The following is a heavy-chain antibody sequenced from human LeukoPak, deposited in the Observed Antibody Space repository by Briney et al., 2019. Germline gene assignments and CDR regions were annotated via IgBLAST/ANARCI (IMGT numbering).Heavy chain of an antibody. Sequence: PGGSLRLSCTASGFIFGDYYMNWIRQAPGKGLECLSYISSGTINHSNYADSMKGPFTISRDNARNSLYLQMNSLRGEDTAVYFCARTQLDVDGFDIWGQGTTVTVSS. CDR3: ARTQLDVDGFDI. V-gene: IGHV3-11*06. CDR1: GFIFGDYY. J-gene: IGHJ3*02. D-gene: IGHD1-1*01. CDR2: ISSGTINHS.